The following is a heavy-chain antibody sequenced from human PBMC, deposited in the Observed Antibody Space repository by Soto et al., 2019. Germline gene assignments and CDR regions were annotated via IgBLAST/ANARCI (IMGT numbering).Heavy chain of an antibody. Sequence: LPETLSLTCTVSGGSISSSSHYWGWIRQSPGKGLEWIGTMYYSGSTYHNPSLKSRATISVDTSKNQFSLKLTSVTAADTAVYYWARHVAAAGFFAFDEWGQGTMGTFSS. CDR3: ARHVAAAGFFAFDE. J-gene: IGHJ4*02. V-gene: IGHV4-39*01. CDR2: MYYSGST. D-gene: IGHD6-13*01. CDR1: GGSISSSSHY.